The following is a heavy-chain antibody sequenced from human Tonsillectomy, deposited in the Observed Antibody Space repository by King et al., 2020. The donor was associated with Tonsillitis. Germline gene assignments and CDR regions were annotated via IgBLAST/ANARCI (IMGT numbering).Heavy chain of an antibody. J-gene: IGHJ4*02. V-gene: IGHV2-5*02. CDR1: GFSLSTSGVG. CDR3: AHRRAGLFFGEYPFDY. D-gene: IGHD3-10*01. CDR2: IYWDDDT. Sequence: TLKESGPTLVKPTQTLTLTCTFSGFSLSTSGVGVGWIRQPPGKALEWLGIIYWDDDTRYIPSLKSRLTISKDTSKNQVVLTMTNMDPVDTATYYCAHRRAGLFFGEYPFDYWGQGTLVTVSS.